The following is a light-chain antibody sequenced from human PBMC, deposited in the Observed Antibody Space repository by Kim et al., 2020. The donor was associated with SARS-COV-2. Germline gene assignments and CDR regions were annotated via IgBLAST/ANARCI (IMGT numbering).Light chain of an antibody. CDR2: LNSDGSH. CDR1: SGHSSYA. Sequence: QLVLTQSPSASASLGASVKLTCTLSSGHSSYAIAWHQQQPEKGPRYLMKLNSDGSHSKGDGIPDRFSGSSSGAERYLTISSLQSEDEADYYCQTWGTGIQVFGRDPADRP. J-gene: IGLJ2*01. CDR3: QTWGTGIQV. V-gene: IGLV4-69*01.